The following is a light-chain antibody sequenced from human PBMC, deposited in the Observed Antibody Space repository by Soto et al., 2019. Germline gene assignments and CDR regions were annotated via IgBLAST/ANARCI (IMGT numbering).Light chain of an antibody. CDR1: SFNVGAGYD. CDR2: GDD. J-gene: IGLJ2*01. Sequence: QSVLTQPPSVSGAPGQTVTISCTGSSFNVGAGYDVHWYQLFPGSAPKILIFGDDNRPSGVPDRFSGSKSGASLFLTISGLQSEDEADYYCQALDSRLGNVVFGGGTKLTVL. CDR3: QALDSRLGNVV. V-gene: IGLV1-40*01.